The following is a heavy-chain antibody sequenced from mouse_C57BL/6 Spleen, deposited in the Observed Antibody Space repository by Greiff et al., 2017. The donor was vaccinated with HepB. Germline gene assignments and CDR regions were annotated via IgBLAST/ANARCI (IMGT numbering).Heavy chain of an antibody. J-gene: IGHJ3*01. Sequence: EVQLVESGGGLVKPGGSLKLSCAASGFTFSSYAMSWVRQTPAKRLEWVATISDGGSYTYYPDNVKGRFTISRDNAKNNLYLQMSHLKSEDTAMYYCARDGDYYGSSWFAYWGQGTLVTVSA. V-gene: IGHV5-4*01. CDR1: GFTFSSYA. CDR2: ISDGGSYT. D-gene: IGHD1-1*01. CDR3: ARDGDYYGSSWFAY.